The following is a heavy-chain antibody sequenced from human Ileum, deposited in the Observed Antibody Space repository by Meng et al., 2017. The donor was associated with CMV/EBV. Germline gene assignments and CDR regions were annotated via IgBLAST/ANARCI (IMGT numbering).Heavy chain of an antibody. CDR2: ISGRSGTP. J-gene: IGHJ4*02. CDR3: ARGHLSFA. CDR1: GGNCSTRD. D-gene: IGHD2/OR15-2a*01. V-gene: IGHV3-23*01. Sequence: RPCAACGGNCSTRDMSWVRQAPGGGLEWVSYISGRSGTPYSVDSVKGRFTISRDNSKNTVYLQMNGLRGEDTAIYYCARGHLSFAGGPGTLVTVSS.